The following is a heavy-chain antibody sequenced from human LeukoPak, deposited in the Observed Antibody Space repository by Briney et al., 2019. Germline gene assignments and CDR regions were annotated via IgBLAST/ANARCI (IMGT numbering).Heavy chain of an antibody. CDR2: IYYSGST. D-gene: IGHD3-22*01. V-gene: IGHV4-39*07. Sequence: SETLSLTCTVSGGSISSGSYYWGWIRQPPGKGLEWIGSIYYSGSTYYNPSLKSRVTISVDTSKNQFSLKLSSVTAADTAVYYCAREGSGYYQPRDYWGQGTLVTVSS. J-gene: IGHJ4*02. CDR3: AREGSGYYQPRDY. CDR1: GGSISSGSYY.